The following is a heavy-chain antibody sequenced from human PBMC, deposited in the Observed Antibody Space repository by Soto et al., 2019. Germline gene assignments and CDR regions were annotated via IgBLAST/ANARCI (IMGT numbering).Heavy chain of an antibody. Sequence: QVKLQESGPGLVKPSETLSLTCAVSGGSLDNYLWCWIRQPPQKGLEWIGYINPRAHTHSNPSLKSRVPNAADPSNNHSSLKLTPVTAADTDIEYCARDGGVIGVSTWLEPRGQGTLVSVSS. CDR2: INPRAHT. J-gene: IGHJ5*02. D-gene: IGHD2-8*02. CDR1: GGSLDNYL. V-gene: IGHV4-59*01. CDR3: ARDGGVIGVSTWLEP.